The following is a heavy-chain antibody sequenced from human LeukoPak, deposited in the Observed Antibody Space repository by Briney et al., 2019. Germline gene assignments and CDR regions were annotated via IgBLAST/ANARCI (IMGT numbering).Heavy chain of an antibody. J-gene: IGHJ4*02. CDR1: GFTFSSYA. CDR3: AKKWAIAAASVDY. D-gene: IGHD6-13*01. V-gene: IGHV3-30-3*02. Sequence: GGSLRLSCAASGFTFSSYATHWVRQAPGKGLEWVAVISYDGSNKYYADSVKGRFTISGDNSKNTLYLQMNSLRAEGTAVYYCAKKWAIAAASVDYWGQGTLVTVSS. CDR2: ISYDGSNK.